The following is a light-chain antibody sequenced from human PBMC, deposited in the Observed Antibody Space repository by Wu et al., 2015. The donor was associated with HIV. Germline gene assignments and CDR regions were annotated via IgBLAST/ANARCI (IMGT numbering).Light chain of an antibody. J-gene: IGKJ4*01. CDR1: QSVSRY. CDR2: DAS. V-gene: IGKV3-11*01. CDR3: QQRSNWPLT. Sequence: ENVLTQSPGTLTLSPGERATLSCRASQSVSRYLAWYQQKLGQAPRLLIYDASNRATDIPARFSGSGSETDFTLVISSLEPEDFAVYYCQQRSNWPLTFGGGTKVEIK.